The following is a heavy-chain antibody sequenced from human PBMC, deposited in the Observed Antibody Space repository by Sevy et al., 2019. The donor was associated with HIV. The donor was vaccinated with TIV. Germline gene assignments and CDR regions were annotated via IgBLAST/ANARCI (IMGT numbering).Heavy chain of an antibody. J-gene: IGHJ4*02. D-gene: IGHD6-19*01. V-gene: IGHV4-4*02. CDR1: GGSITGSYW. CDR2: IYHMSTT. CDR3: AAVAGTDILGYYFDY. Sequence: SETLSLTCAVSGGSITGSYWCWWGRQPPGKRLEWCGVIYHMSTTNYNPSLKSRVTISVDKSNNYFSLKLNSITAADTAVYYFAAVAGTDILGYYFDYWGQGTLVTISS.